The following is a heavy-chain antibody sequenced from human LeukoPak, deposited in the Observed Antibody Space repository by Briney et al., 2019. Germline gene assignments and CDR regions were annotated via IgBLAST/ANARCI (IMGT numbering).Heavy chain of an antibody. CDR3: ARDYYYDSSGYFDY. CDR1: GFTFSSYA. V-gene: IGHV3-23*01. Sequence: GGSLRLSCAASGFTFSSYAMGWVRQAPGKGLEWVSAISGSGGTAYYADSVKGRFTISRDNSQNTLYLQMNSLRAEDTAVYYCARDYYYDSSGYFDYWGQGTLVTVSS. D-gene: IGHD3-22*01. CDR2: ISGSGGTA. J-gene: IGHJ4*02.